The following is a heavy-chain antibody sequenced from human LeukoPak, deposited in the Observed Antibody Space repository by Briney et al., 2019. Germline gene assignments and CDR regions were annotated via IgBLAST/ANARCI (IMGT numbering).Heavy chain of an antibody. CDR3: ARKQSSYDFWSGFYYYYGMDV. V-gene: IGHV1-8*01. J-gene: IGHJ6*02. CDR2: MNPNSGNT. D-gene: IGHD3-3*01. Sequence: ASVKVSCKASGYTFTSYDINWVRQATGQGLEWMGWMNPNSGNTGYAQKFQGRVTMTRNTSISTAYMELSSLRSEDTAVYYCARKQSSYDFWSGFYYYYGMDVWGQGTTVTVSS. CDR1: GYTFTSYD.